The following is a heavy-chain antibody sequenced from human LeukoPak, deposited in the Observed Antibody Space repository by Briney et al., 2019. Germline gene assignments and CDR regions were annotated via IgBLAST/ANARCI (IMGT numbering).Heavy chain of an antibody. D-gene: IGHD1-14*01. V-gene: IGHV1-69*13. CDR1: GGTFSSYA. J-gene: IGHJ4*02. CDR2: IIPIFGTA. Sequence: ASVTVSCTASGGTFSSYAISWVRQAPGQGLEWMGGIIPIFGTANYAQKFQGRVTITADESTSTAYMELSSLRSEDTAVYYCARAAKPADRPFDYWGQGTLVTVSS. CDR3: ARAAKPADRPFDY.